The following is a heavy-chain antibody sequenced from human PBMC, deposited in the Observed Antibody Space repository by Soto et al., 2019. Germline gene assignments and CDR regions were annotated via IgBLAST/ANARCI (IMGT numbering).Heavy chain of an antibody. V-gene: IGHV2-26*01. CDR2: IFSDNER. CDR3: ARMKVDSYQFYYAMDV. CDR1: GFSLTTGKMG. J-gene: IGHJ6*02. Sequence: QVTLKESGPALVKPTETLTLTCTVSGFSLTTGKMGVSWIRQPPAKALEWLAHIFSDNERSYSTSLQGRLTISKDTSGSQVVLSMTNVDPVDTATYYCARMKVDSYQFYYAMDVWGQGTTVTVSS. D-gene: IGHD3-9*01.